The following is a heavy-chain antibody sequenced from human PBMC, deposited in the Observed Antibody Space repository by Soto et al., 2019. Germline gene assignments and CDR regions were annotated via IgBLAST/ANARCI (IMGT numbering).Heavy chain of an antibody. J-gene: IGHJ6*02. Sequence: QVQLVQSGAEVKKPGSSVKVSCKASGGTFSSYAISWVRQAPGQGLEWMGGISPSFGTANYAQKFQGRVTITEDESTSTDYMELSSLRSEDTAVYYCARAPYCSSTSCYGDGSGYYYGMDVWGQGTTVTVSS. D-gene: IGHD2-2*01. CDR1: GGTFSSYA. CDR2: ISPSFGTA. V-gene: IGHV1-69*01. CDR3: ARAPYCSSTSCYGDGSGYYYGMDV.